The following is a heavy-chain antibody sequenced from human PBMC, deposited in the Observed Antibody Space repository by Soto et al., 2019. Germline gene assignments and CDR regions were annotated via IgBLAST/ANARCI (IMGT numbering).Heavy chain of an antibody. CDR1: GASIRSTDYY. CDR3: VRTAREVAFAPHWFDR. D-gene: IGHD2-21*02. CDR2: VYYTGST. V-gene: IGHV4-30-4*01. J-gene: IGHJ5*02. Sequence: LSLTCTVSGASIRSTDYYWSWIRQAPGKGLEWIGYVYYTGSTYYNPSLMSRLTISVDTSKNQFSLKLTSVTAAATAVYYCVRTAREVAFAPHWFDRWGQGTQVTVSS.